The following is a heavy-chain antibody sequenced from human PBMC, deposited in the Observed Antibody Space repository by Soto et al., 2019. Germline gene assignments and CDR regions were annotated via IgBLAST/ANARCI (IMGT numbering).Heavy chain of an antibody. D-gene: IGHD3-3*01. Sequence: GESLRNSWKGSGYSFTSYWIGWVRQMPGKGLEWMGIIYPGDSDTRYSPSFQGQVTISADKSISTAYLQWSSLKASDTAMYYCARQDFDFWSRTNNGTQVCGQGIRVTVS. V-gene: IGHV5-51*01. CDR1: GYSFTSYW. CDR2: IYPGDSDT. J-gene: IGHJ3*01. CDR3: ARQDFDFWSRTNNGTQV.